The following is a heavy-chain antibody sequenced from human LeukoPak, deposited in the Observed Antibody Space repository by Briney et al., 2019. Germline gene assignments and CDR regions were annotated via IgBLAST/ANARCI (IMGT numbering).Heavy chain of an antibody. V-gene: IGHV3-23*01. CDR2: IRGSGDTT. CDR1: GFTFSSYT. D-gene: IGHD3-22*01. CDR3: GKGGGAGGYYEYGMDV. Sequence: GGSLGLSCEASGFTFSSYTMTWVRQAPGTGLEWLSSIRGSGDTTYYADSVKGRFTISRDTSKNTLYLQMNSLRVEDTAVYYCGKGGGAGGYYEYGMDVWGQGTTVTVSS. J-gene: IGHJ6*02.